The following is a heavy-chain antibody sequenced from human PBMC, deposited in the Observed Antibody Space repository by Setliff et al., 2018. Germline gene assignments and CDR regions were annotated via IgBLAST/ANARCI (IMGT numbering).Heavy chain of an antibody. J-gene: IGHJ4*02. Sequence: ASVKVSCKTSGYTFIGYYVHWVRQAPGRGLEWMGWINPNTGGTNYAQKCQGRVTVTSDTSISTAYLTLTSLRSDDTAIYYCARLSASVVSPVDHWGQGTLVTVSS. CDR1: GYTFIGYY. V-gene: IGHV1-2*02. CDR3: ARLSASVVSPVDH. CDR2: INPNTGGT.